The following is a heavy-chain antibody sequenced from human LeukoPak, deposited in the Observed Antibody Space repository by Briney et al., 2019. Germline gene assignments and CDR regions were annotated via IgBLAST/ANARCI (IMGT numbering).Heavy chain of an antibody. D-gene: IGHD4-23*01. V-gene: IGHV3-33*01. CDR2: IWYDGSNK. J-gene: IGHJ4*02. Sequence: PGRSLRLSCAASGFTFSNYGMHWVRQAPGKGLEWVAVIWYDGSNKYYADSVKGRFTISRVNSKNTLYLQMNSLRAEDTAVYYCASQFYGGTHLPLAHWGQGTLVTVSS. CDR3: ASQFYGGTHLPLAH. CDR1: GFTFSNYG.